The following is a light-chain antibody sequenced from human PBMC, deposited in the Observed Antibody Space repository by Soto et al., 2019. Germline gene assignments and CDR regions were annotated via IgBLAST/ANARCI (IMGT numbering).Light chain of an antibody. Sequence: EIVLTQSPATLSLSPGERATLSCRASPSVSSYLAWYQHKPGQAPRLLIYGASNRATGIPARFSGSGSGTDFTLTISSLEPEDFAVYYCQQRYSWWTFGQGTRVEIK. CDR2: GAS. J-gene: IGKJ1*01. CDR1: PSVSSY. CDR3: QQRYSWWT. V-gene: IGKV3-11*01.